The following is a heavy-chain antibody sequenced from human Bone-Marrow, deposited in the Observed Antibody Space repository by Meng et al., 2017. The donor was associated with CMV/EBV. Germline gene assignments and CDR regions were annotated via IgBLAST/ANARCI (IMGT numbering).Heavy chain of an antibody. CDR1: GFTFSSYA. CDR2: ISYDGSNK. J-gene: IGHJ6*02. Sequence: GESLKISCAASGFTFSSYAMHWVRQAPGKGLEWVAVISYDGSNKYYADSVKGRFTISRDNSKNTLYLQMNSLRAEDTAVYYCAKDLGYYDFWSGYYPYYYYGMDVWGQGTTVTVYS. CDR3: AKDLGYYDFWSGYYPYYYYGMDV. D-gene: IGHD3-3*01. V-gene: IGHV3-30*04.